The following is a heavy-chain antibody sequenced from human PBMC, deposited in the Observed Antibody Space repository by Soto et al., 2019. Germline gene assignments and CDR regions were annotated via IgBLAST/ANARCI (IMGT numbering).Heavy chain of an antibody. CDR3: ARDGGVLRFLEWPHGFDP. D-gene: IGHD3-3*01. V-gene: IGHV1-18*01. CDR2: ISAYNGNT. Sequence: ASVKVSCKASGYTFTSYGISWVRQAPGQGLEWMGWISAYNGNTNYAQKLQGRVTMTTDTSTSTAYMELRSLRSDDTAVYYFARDGGVLRFLEWPHGFDPWGQGTLVTVSS. CDR1: GYTFTSYG. J-gene: IGHJ5*02.